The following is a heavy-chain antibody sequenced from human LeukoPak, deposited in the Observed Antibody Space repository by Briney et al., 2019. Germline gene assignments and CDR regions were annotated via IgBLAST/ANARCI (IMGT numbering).Heavy chain of an antibody. CDR1: GFTFSSYA. Sequence: GGSLRLSCAASGFTFSSYAMSWVRQPPGKGLEWVSTITGSGGDTYYAGSVKGRFTISRDNSKNTLYLQMTSLRAEDTAVYYCARDSSDYWGQGTLVTVSS. J-gene: IGHJ4*02. V-gene: IGHV3-23*01. CDR3: ARDSSDY. CDR2: ITGSGGDT.